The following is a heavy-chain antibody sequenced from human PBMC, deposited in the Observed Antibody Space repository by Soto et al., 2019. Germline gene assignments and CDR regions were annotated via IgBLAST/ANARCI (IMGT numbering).Heavy chain of an antibody. J-gene: IGHJ4*02. Sequence: QVQLVESGGGLVKPGGSLRLSCAASGFTFSDYYMSWIRQAPGKGLEWVSYISSSGSTIYYADSVKGRFTISSDNAKNPLDLQMNSLIAEDTAVYYCARDQAAAAGSFDYWGQGTLVTVAS. CDR1: GFTFSDYY. D-gene: IGHD6-13*01. V-gene: IGHV3-11*01. CDR3: ARDQAAAAGSFDY. CDR2: ISSSGSTI.